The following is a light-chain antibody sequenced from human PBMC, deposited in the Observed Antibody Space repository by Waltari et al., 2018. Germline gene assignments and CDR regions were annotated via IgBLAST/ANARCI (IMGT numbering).Light chain of an antibody. J-gene: IGLJ1*01. V-gene: IGLV2-11*01. CDR3: CSYAGSYKV. CDR2: DVS. CDR1: SSDVGGYNY. Sequence: QSALTQPHSVSGSPGQSVTIPCTGTSSDVGGYNYVSWYQQHPGKAPKLMIYDVSKRPSGVPDRFSGSKSGNTASLTISGLQAEDEADYYCCSYAGSYKVFGTGTKVTVL.